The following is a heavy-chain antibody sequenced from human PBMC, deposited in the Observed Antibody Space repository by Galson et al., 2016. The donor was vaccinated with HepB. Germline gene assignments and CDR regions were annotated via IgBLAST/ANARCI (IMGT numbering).Heavy chain of an antibody. Sequence: LRLSCAASGLSLSNYWMIWVRQAPGKGLEWIGYIYESGNTNYNPSLKSRVTISLDTSRNQFSLRLSSVTAADTAVYYCARGGYYWVYWGQGTLVTVSS. V-gene: IGHV4-59*01. J-gene: IGHJ4*02. CDR3: ARGGYYWVY. CDR1: GLSLSNYW. D-gene: IGHD2-8*01. CDR2: IYESGNT.